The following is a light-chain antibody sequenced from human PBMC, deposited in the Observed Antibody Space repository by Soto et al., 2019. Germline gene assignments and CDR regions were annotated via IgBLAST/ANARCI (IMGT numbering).Light chain of an antibody. J-gene: IGKJ1*01. V-gene: IGKV1-5*01. CDR3: QQYNSYS. CDR2: HAS. CDR1: QSISNW. Sequence: DIHMTQSPSSLSASVGDRVTITCRASQSISNWLALYQQRPGTAPKLLIYHASSLESGVPSRFSGSGSGTEFTLTISSLQPDDFATYYCQQYNSYSFGQGTKVDI.